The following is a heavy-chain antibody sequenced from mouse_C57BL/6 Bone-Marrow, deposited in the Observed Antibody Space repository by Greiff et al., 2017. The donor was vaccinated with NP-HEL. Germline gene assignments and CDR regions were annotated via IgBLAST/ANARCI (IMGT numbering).Heavy chain of an antibody. CDR3: ASLVLPYFDY. CDR2: IYPGDGGT. D-gene: IGHD1-1*01. Sequence: QVQLQQSGPELVKPGASVKISCKASGYAFSSSWMNWVKQRPGKGLEWIGRIYPGDGGTNHNGKFKGKATLTADKSSSTAYMQLSSLTSEDSAVYFCASLVLPYFDYWGQGTTLTVSA. J-gene: IGHJ2*01. V-gene: IGHV1-82*01. CDR1: GYAFSSSW.